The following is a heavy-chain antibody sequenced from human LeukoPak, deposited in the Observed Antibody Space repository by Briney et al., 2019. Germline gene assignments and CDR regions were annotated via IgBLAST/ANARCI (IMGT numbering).Heavy chain of an antibody. J-gene: IGHJ1*01. CDR2: ISGSGDNT. D-gene: IGHD1-1*01. CDR1: GFTFSSYA. V-gene: IGHV3-23*01. Sequence: GGSLRLSCAASGFTFSSYAMSWVRQAPGKGLEWVSVISGSGDNTYYADSVKGRFTISRDNSKNTLYLQMNSLRAEDTAVYYCARDYSLTLGTTTYFQHWGQGTLVTVSS. CDR3: ARDYSLTLGTTTYFQH.